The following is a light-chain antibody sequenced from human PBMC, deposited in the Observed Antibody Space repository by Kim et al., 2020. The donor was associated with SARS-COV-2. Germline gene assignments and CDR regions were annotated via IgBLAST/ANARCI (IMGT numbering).Light chain of an antibody. J-gene: IGLJ3*02. CDR2: RNN. CDR1: SSNVGNQG. CDR3: SAWDSSLSAWV. Sequence: QTATLTCTGSSSNVGNQGATWLQQHQGHPPTLLSYRNNNRPSGISERFSASRSGNTASLTISGLQPEDEADYYCSAWDSSLSAWVFGGGTQLTVL. V-gene: IGLV10-54*04.